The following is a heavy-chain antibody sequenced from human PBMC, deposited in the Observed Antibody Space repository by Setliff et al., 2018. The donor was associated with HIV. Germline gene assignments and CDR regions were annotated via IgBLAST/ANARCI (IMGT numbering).Heavy chain of an antibody. CDR1: GFTFSSYS. CDR2: ISSSSSYI. V-gene: IGHV3-21*01. D-gene: IGHD6-13*01. Sequence: GGSLRLSCASSGFTFSSYSMNWVRQAPGKGLGWVSSISSSSSYIYYADSVKGRFTISRDNAKNSRYLQMNSLRAEDTAVYYCARGPLSSSWYNWSDPWGQGTLVTVSS. CDR3: ARGPLSSSWYNWSDP. J-gene: IGHJ5*02.